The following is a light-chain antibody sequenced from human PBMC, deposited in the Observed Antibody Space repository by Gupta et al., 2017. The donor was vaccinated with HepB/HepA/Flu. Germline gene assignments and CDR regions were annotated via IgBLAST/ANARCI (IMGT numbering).Light chain of an antibody. CDR1: QSISNW. CDR3: QHYYVFPLT. V-gene: IGKV1-5*03. Sequence: DIQMTQSPSTLSASVGDRVTTTCRASQSISNWLAWYQHKPGKAPKLLISKASSLESGVPSRFSGSGSETEFTLTISSLQPDDFATYYCQHYYVFPLTFAGGTKVEIK. J-gene: IGKJ4*01. CDR2: KAS.